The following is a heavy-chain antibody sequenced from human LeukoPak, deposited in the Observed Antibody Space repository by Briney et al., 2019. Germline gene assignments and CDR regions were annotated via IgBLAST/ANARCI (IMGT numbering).Heavy chain of an antibody. CDR1: VFIFSLYH. D-gene: IGHD2-8*01. J-gene: IGHJ6*02. CDR3: ASGAHFTKSSYLYSGLDV. CDR2: ISDRGNTM. Sequence: GGSQRLLCAASVFIFSLYHVLWLRHPPGGALEGLSHISDRGNTMYYADSVKGRLTISRDNAKKSLYLQIDSLRVEDTANYYCASGAHFTKSSYLYSGLDVWGQGTTVTVSS. V-gene: IGHV3-11*01.